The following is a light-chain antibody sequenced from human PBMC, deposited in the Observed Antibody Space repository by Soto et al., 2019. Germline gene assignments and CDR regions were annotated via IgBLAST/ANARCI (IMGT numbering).Light chain of an antibody. Sequence: DIQMTHSPSSLSASLGDRVAITCRASQSISSYLNWYQQKPGKAPKVLIYAASNLQSRVPSRFSGSGSGTDFALTISSLQPEDFATYYCQQGYSTPITFGQGTRLEI. CDR3: QQGYSTPIT. CDR2: AAS. V-gene: IGKV1-39*01. J-gene: IGKJ5*01. CDR1: QSISSY.